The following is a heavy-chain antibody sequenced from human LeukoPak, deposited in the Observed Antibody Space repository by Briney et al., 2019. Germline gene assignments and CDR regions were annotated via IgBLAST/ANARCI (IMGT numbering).Heavy chain of an antibody. CDR2: IWYDGSNK. CDR3: ARDRGVRYFDY. Sequence: PGGSLRLSCAASGITFSSHGMHWARQAPGKGLEWVAIIWYDGSNKYYADSVKGRFTISRDNSKNTLYLQMNSLRDEDTAVYYCARDRGVRYFDYWGQGTLVTVSS. CDR1: GITFSSHG. V-gene: IGHV3-33*01. J-gene: IGHJ4*02. D-gene: IGHD3-10*01.